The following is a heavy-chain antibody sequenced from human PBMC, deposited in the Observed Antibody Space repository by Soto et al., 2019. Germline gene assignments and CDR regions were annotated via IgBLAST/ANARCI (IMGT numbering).Heavy chain of an antibody. CDR2: MWYGRSHT. V-gene: IGHV3-33*01. CDR1: GFTFSSYA. J-gene: IGHJ6*02. D-gene: IGHD1-1*01. Sequence: QAHLVESGGGVVQPGGSLRLSCAASGFTFSSYAMHWVRQAPGKGLEWVALMWYGRSHTYYAESVKGRFNISRDESKNMLFLHMSGLRAEDTAVYYCSRDRSWRTGYYSGIDVWGQGTTVTVS. CDR3: SRDRSWRTGYYSGIDV.